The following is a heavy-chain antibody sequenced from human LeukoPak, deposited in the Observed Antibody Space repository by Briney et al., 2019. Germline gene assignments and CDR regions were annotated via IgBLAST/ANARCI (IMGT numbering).Heavy chain of an antibody. V-gene: IGHV1-18*01. J-gene: IGHJ5*02. Sequence: ASVKVSCKASGYSFTSYGITWVRQAPGQGLEWMGWISAYNGNTNYAQKFQGRVTLTTDSSTNTAFMDLRTLTSDDTAVYYCAKPTHGVGPTGLNPWGQGTLVIVSS. D-gene: IGHD1-26*01. CDR2: ISAYNGNT. CDR1: GYSFTSYG. CDR3: AKPTHGVGPTGLNP.